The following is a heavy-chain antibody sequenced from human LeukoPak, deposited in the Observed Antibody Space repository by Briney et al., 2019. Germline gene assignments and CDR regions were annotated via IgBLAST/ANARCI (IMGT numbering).Heavy chain of an antibody. D-gene: IGHD5-18*01. V-gene: IGHV4-30-4*01. CDR2: IYYSGST. Sequence: SETLSLTCTVSGGSISSGDYYWSWIRQPPGKGLEWIGYIYYSGSTNYNLSLKSRVTISVDTSKNQFSLKLSSVTAADTAVYYCARVWSEYSYGQEPSFDYWGQGTLVTVSS. CDR1: GGSISSGDYY. CDR3: ARVWSEYSYGQEPSFDY. J-gene: IGHJ4*02.